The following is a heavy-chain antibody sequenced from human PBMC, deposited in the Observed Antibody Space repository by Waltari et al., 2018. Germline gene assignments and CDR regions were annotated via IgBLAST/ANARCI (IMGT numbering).Heavy chain of an antibody. CDR1: GFTFSSYG. CDR3: ARDLPAYTVRNYCCGMDV. Sequence: QVQLVESGGGVVQPGRSLRLSCAASGFTFSSYGMHWVRQAPGKGLEWVAVIWYDGSNKYYADSVKGRFTISRDNSKNTLYLQMNSLRAEDTAVYYCARDLPAYTVRNYCCGMDVWGQGTKV. V-gene: IGHV3-33*01. D-gene: IGHD1-1*01. CDR2: IWYDGSNK. J-gene: IGHJ6*02.